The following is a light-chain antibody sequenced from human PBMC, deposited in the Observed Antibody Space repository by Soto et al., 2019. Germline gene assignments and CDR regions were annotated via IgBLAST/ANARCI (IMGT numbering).Light chain of an antibody. J-gene: IGLJ2*01. CDR1: NIGSKS. V-gene: IGLV3-21*04. CDR3: QVWDSLTDHVI. CDR2: YDN. Sequence: SYELTQPPSVSVAPGKTARLTCGGNNIGSKSVYWYQQKPGQAPVLVIYYDNDRPSGMPERFSGSNSGNTATLTISRVEAGDEADYYCQVWDSLTDHVIFGGGTKLTVL.